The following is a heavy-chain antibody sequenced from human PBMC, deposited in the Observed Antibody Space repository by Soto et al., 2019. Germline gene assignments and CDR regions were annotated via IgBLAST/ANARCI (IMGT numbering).Heavy chain of an antibody. V-gene: IGHV4-59*01. J-gene: IGHJ5*02. CDR1: GASISSYY. CDR3: ATHSSRYFNWFDP. Sequence: PSDTLSLSCTFAGASISSYYWRWIRQPPGKGLEWIGYIYYSGSTNYNPSLKSRVTISVDTSKNQFSLKLSSVTAADTAVYYCATHSSRYFNWFDPWGQGTLVTVS. D-gene: IGHD3-22*01. CDR2: IYYSGST.